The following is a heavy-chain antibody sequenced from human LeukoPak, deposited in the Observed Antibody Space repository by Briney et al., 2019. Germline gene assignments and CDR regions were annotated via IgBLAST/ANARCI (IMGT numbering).Heavy chain of an antibody. D-gene: IGHD3-10*01. CDR2: INPNSGGT. J-gene: IGHJ4*02. Sequence: ASVKVSCKASGGTFNSYAISWVRQAPGQGLEWMGWINPNSGGTNYAQKFQGRVTMTRDTSISTAYMELSRLRSDDTAVYYCARDGSSGSYYSVWGQGTLVTVSS. V-gene: IGHV1-2*02. CDR1: GGTFNSYA. CDR3: ARDGSSGSYYSV.